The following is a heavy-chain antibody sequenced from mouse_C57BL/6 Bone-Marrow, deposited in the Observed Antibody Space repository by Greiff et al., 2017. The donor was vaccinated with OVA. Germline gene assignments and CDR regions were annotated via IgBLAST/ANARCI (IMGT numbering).Heavy chain of an antibody. CDR2: IYPGDGDT. CDR1: GYAFSSSW. V-gene: IGHV1-82*01. CDR3: ARREIYDGYFDY. J-gene: IGHJ2*01. Sequence: VQLQQSGPELVKPGASVKISCKASGYAFSSSWMNWVKQRPGKGLEWIGRIYPGDGDTNYNGKFKGKATLTADKSSSTAYMQLSSLTSDDSAVYFCARREIYDGYFDYWGQGTTLTVSS. D-gene: IGHD2-3*01.